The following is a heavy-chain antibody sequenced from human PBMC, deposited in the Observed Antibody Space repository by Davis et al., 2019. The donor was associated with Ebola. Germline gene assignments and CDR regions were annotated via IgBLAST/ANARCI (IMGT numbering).Heavy chain of an antibody. J-gene: IGHJ6*02. CDR2: ISWNSGSI. CDR3: AKDIGSGGSYYYYGMDV. V-gene: IGHV3-9*01. D-gene: IGHD2-15*01. CDR1: GFTFDDYA. Sequence: PGGSLRLSCAASGFTFDDYAMHWVRQAPGKGLEWVSGISWNSGSIGYADSVKGRFTISRDNAKNSLYLQKNSLRAEDTALYYCAKDIGSGGSYYYYGMDVWGQGTTVTVSS.